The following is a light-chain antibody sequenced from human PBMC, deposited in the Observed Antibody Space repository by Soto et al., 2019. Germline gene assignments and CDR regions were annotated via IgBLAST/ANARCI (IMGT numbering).Light chain of an antibody. Sequence: ELVLTQSPATLSLSPGAIATLSCRASQSVGSFLAWYQQESGLTPRLLIYGASNSVTAIPASFSGSGSWSDFTPANRSLEPEACAVSYGQHQSNCLGTFGPRTKV. V-gene: IGKV3-11*01. CDR2: GAS. CDR1: QSVGSF. CDR3: QHQSNCLGT. J-gene: IGKJ3*01.